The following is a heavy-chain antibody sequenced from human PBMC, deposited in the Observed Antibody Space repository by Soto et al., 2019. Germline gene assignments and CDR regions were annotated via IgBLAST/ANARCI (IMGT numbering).Heavy chain of an antibody. CDR2: IIPIFGTA. J-gene: IGHJ6*02. Sequence: QVQLVQSGAEVKKPGSSVKVSCKASGGTFSSYAISWVRQAPGQGLEWMGGIIPIFGTANYAQKFQGRVTIIADESTSIPYMEQSSLRSSDQAGYYCARHVPVAGYYDGMDVWGQGTTVTVSS. D-gene: IGHD6-19*01. CDR1: GGTFSSYA. V-gene: IGHV1-69*12. CDR3: ARHVPVAGYYDGMDV.